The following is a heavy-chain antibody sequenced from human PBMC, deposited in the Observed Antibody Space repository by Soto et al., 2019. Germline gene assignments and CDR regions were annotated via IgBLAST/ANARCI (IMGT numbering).Heavy chain of an antibody. CDR1: GYTFTSYD. CDR3: ARSFASSIWYIGDGAFDI. Sequence: QVQLVQSGAEVKKPGASVKVSCKASGYTFTSYDINWVRQATGQGLEWMGWMNPNSGNTGYAQKFQGRVTMTRNTSISTAYMELRSLRSEDTAVYYCARSFASSIWYIGDGAFDIWGQGTMVTVSS. J-gene: IGHJ3*02. V-gene: IGHV1-8*01. D-gene: IGHD6-13*01. CDR2: MNPNSGNT.